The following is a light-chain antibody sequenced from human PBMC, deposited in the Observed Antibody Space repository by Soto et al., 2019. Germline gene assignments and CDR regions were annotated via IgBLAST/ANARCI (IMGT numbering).Light chain of an antibody. Sequence: QAVVTQEPSFSVSPGGTVTLTGGLSSGSVSASYGPSWYQQTPGQAPRRLIYSAYTRSSGVPDRFSGSILGNKAALTITGAQADDESDYYCVLYLGSGIWVFGGGTTLTVL. CDR1: SGSVSASYG. V-gene: IGLV8-61*01. J-gene: IGLJ3*02. CDR3: VLYLGSGIWV. CDR2: SAY.